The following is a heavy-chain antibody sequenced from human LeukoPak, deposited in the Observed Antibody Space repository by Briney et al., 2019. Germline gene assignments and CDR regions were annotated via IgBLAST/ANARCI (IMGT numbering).Heavy chain of an antibody. Sequence: ASVKVSCKASGYTFTGYYMHWVRQARGQGLEWMGRINPNSGGTNYAQKFQGRVTMTRDTSISTAYMELSRLRSDDTAVYYCAREYGSGSQTAENWFDPWGQGTLVTVSS. J-gene: IGHJ5*02. CDR3: AREYGSGSQTAENWFDP. D-gene: IGHD3-10*01. CDR1: GYTFTGYY. V-gene: IGHV1-2*06. CDR2: INPNSGGT.